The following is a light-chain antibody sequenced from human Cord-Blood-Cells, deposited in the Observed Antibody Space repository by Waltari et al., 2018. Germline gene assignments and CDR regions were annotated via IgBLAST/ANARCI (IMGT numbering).Light chain of an antibody. Sequence: QSVLTQPPSVSGAPGPRVTISCTGSSSHIRAGHDVHWYQQLPGTAPKLLIYGNSNRPSGVPDRFSGSKSGTSASLAITGLQAEDEADYYCQSYDSSLSGWVFGGGTKLTVL. CDR1: SSHIRAGHD. J-gene: IGLJ3*02. CDR2: GNS. V-gene: IGLV1-40*01. CDR3: QSYDSSLSGWV.